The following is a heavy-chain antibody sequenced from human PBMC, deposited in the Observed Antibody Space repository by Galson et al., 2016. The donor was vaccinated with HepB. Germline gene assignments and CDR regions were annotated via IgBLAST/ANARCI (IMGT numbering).Heavy chain of an antibody. D-gene: IGHD3-10*01. CDR3: ARDRSSGSGSFGY. CDR2: IYHSGST. V-gene: IGHV4-59*06. Sequence: TLSLTCTVSGGSISNYYWSWIRQPPGKGLEWIGYIYHSGSTYYNPSLKSRVTISVDTSKNQFSLKLSSVTAADTAVYFCARDRSSGSGSFGYWGQGTLVTVSS. J-gene: IGHJ4*02. CDR1: GGSISNYY.